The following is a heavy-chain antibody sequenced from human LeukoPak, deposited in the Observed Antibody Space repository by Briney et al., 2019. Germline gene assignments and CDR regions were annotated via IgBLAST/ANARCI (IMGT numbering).Heavy chain of an antibody. CDR2: ISSSSSYI. J-gene: IGHJ4*02. CDR1: GFTFSGSA. Sequence: GGSLSLSCAASGFTFSGSAMTWVRQAPGKGLEWVSSISSSSSYIYYADSVKGRFTISRDNAKNSLYLQMNSLRAEDTAVYYCARGSGYPPGYWGQGTLVTVSS. CDR3: ARGSGYPPGY. D-gene: IGHD3-22*01. V-gene: IGHV3-21*01.